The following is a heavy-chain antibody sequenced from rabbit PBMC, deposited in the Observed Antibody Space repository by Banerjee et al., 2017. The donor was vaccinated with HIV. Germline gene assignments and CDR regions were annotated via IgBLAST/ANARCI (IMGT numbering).Heavy chain of an antibody. CDR1: GFTFSSYR. V-gene: IGHV1S45*01. CDR3: ARKDDDYGQYDL. CDR2: IYFGDGGS. D-gene: IGHD2-1*01. Sequence: QEQLVESGGGLVQPEGSLTLTCKASGFTFSSYRICWVRQAPGKGLEWIGCIYFGDGGSYYASWAKRRFTISKTSSTTVTLEMTSLTAADTATYFCARKDDDYGQYDLWGQGTFVTDS. J-gene: IGHJ4*01.